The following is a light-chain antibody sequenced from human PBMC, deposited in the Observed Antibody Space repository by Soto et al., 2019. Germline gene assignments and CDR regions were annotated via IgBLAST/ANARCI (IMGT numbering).Light chain of an antibody. CDR3: CSYARSSTYV. V-gene: IGLV2-23*01. CDR2: EGS. Sequence: QSVLTQPASVSGSPGQSVTISCTGTSGDVGSYNLVSWHQHHPGKAPKLMIYEGSKRPSGVSNRFSGSKSGSTASLTISGLQAEDEADYYCCSYARSSTYVFGTGTKVTVL. CDR1: SGDVGSYNL. J-gene: IGLJ1*01.